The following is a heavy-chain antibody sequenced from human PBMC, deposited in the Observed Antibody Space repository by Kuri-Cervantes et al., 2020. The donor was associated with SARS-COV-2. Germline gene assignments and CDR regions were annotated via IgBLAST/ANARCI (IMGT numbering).Heavy chain of an antibody. J-gene: IGHJ4*02. CDR3: ARQSAAGHKYYFDY. Sequence: SETLSLTCTVSGGSISSSSYYWGWIRQPPGKGLEWIGSIYYSGSTYYNPSLKSRVTISVDTSKNQFSLKLSSVTAADTAVYYCARQSAAGHKYYFDYWGQGTLVIVSS. CDR1: GGSISSSSYY. V-gene: IGHV4-39*01. CDR2: IYYSGST. D-gene: IGHD6-13*01.